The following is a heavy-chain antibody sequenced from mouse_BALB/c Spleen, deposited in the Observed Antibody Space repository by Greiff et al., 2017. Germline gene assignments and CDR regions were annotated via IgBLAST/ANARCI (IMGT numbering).Heavy chain of an antibody. J-gene: IGHJ3*01. D-gene: IGHD4-1*01. V-gene: IGHV1-7*01. CDR3: ARCLTGPFAY. CDR2: INPSTGYT. CDR1: GYTFTSYW. Sequence: VQLQQSGAELAKPGASVKMSCQASGYTFTSYWMHWVKQRPGQGLEWIGYINPSTGYTEYNQKFKDKATLTADKSSSTAYMQLSSLTSEDSAVYYCARCLTGPFAYWGQGTLVTVSA.